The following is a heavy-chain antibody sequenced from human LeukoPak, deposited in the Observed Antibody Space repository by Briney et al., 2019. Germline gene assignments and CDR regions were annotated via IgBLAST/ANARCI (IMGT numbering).Heavy chain of an antibody. J-gene: IGHJ4*02. D-gene: IGHD6-13*01. CDR1: GFTFDDSG. V-gene: IGHV3-43*02. CDR3: VKDRRAAADGGLDH. Sequence: PGGSLRLSCAASGFTFDDSGMHWVRQAPGKALEWVSLIVGDADSTYYAHSVKGRFTISRDNSKNSLYLQMNSLRIEDTALYYCVKDRRAAADGGLDHWGQGTLVTVSP. CDR2: IVGDADST.